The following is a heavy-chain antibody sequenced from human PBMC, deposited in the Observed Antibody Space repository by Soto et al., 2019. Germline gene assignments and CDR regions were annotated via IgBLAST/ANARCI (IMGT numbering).Heavy chain of an antibody. CDR2: INPNSGGT. V-gene: IGHV1-2*04. J-gene: IGHJ4*02. CDR1: GYTFTGYY. Sequence: QVQLVQSGAEVKKPGASVKVSCKASGYTFTGYYMNWVRQAPGQGLEWMGWINPNSGGTNYAQKFQGWVTMTRDTSISTAYMELSRLRSDDTAVYYCARAEPLVTQYYFDYWGQGTLVTVSS. CDR3: ARAEPLVTQYYFDY. D-gene: IGHD3-9*01.